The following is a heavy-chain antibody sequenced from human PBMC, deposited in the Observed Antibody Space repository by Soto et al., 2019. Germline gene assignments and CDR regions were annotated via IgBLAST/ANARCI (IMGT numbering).Heavy chain of an antibody. CDR1: GGSISSSNW. J-gene: IGHJ4*02. CDR2: IYHSGST. V-gene: IGHV4-4*02. Sequence: SETLSLTCAVSGGSISSSNWWSWVRQPPGKGLEWIGEIYHSGSTNYNPSLKSRVTISVDKSKNQFSLKLGSVTAADTAVYYCARFVAVAGDIDYWGQGTLVTVSS. D-gene: IGHD6-19*01. CDR3: ARFVAVAGDIDY.